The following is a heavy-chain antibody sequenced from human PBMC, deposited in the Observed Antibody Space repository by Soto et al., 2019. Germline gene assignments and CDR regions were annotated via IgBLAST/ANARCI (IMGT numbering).Heavy chain of an antibody. J-gene: IGHJ3*02. CDR1: GITLSNAW. V-gene: IGHV3-15*01. Sequence: EVQLAESGGGLVEPGGSLRLSCAGSGITLSNAWMNWVRQAAGKGLEWVGRIRSKGDGGATECAAPVKGRFTFSRDDSENTLFLQMSALKPEDTGVYFCTSTRPGTNVFDIWGPGTMVIVSS. D-gene: IGHD1-1*01. CDR2: IRSKGDGGAT. CDR3: TSTRPGTNVFDI.